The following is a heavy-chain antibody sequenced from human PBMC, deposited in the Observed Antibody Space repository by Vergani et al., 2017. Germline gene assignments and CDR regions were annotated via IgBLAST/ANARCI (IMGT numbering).Heavy chain of an antibody. Sequence: EVQLVESGGGLVQPGGSLRLSCAASGFTVSSNYMSWVRQAPGKGLEWVSAISARYPSTYYADSVKGRFTISRDNSKNMLYLQMNSLRAEDTAVYYCARLSYDTTPYLQGGYDCWGQGTLVSVSS. CDR3: ARLSYDTTPYLQGGYDC. J-gene: IGHJ4*02. CDR2: SARYPST. D-gene: IGHD3-22*01. V-gene: IGHV3-23*04. CDR1: GFTVSSNY.